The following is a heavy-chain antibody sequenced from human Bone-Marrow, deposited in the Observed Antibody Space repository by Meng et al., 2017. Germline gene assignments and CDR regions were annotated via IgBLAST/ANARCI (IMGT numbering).Heavy chain of an antibody. V-gene: IGHV4-59*01. CDR2: IYYSGST. J-gene: IGHJ6*02. D-gene: IGHD6-6*01. CDR3: ARDSSSLYYYYYGMDV. Sequence: SETLSLTCTVSGGSISSYYWGWIRQPPGKGLEWIGYIYYSGSTNYNPSLKSRVTISVDTSKNQFSLKLSSVTAADTAVYYCARDSSSLYYYYYGMDVWGQGTTVTVSS. CDR1: GGSISSYY.